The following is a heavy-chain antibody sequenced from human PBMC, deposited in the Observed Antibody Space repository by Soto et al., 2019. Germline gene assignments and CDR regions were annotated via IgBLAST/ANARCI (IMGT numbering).Heavy chain of an antibody. Sequence: SVKVSCKASGGTFSSYAISWVRQAPGQGLGWMGGIIPIFGTANYSQKFQGRVTITADKSTSTAYMELSSLRSEDTAVHYCARAVVHGSGSYYWFDPWGQGTLVTVSS. CDR3: ARAVVHGSGSYYWFDP. CDR1: GGTFSSYA. J-gene: IGHJ5*02. V-gene: IGHV1-69*06. D-gene: IGHD3-10*01. CDR2: IIPIFGTA.